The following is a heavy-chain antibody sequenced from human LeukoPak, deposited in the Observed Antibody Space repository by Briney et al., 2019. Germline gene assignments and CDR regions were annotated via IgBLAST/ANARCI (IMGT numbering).Heavy chain of an antibody. D-gene: IGHD4-17*01. CDR3: ARNYGDLEH. Sequence: ASVKVSCKASGYIFTAYYIHWVRQAPGQGLEWVGRIHPSSGGTEYAQNFQGRVTVTRDTSITTAYMELNRLTSDDTAVYYCARNYGDLEHWGQGTLVTVSS. J-gene: IGHJ4*02. CDR2: IHPSSGGT. CDR1: GYIFTAYY. V-gene: IGHV1-2*06.